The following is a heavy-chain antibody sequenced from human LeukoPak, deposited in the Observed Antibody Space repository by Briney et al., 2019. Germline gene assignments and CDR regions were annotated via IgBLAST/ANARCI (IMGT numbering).Heavy chain of an antibody. V-gene: IGHV3-7*01. D-gene: IGHD2/OR15-2a*01. CDR2: IKQDGSEK. CDR3: AKEKPYFQSDY. CDR1: GFTFSNYW. J-gene: IGHJ4*02. Sequence: GGSLRLSCAASGFTFSNYWMIWVRQAPGKGLEWVASIKQDGSEKQYVGSVRGRFTISRDNAKNALDLQMNSLTAEDTAVYYCAKEKPYFQSDYWGQGTLVTVSS.